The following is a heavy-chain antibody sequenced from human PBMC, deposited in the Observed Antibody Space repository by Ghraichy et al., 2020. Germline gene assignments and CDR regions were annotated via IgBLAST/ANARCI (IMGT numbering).Heavy chain of an antibody. CDR1: GGSISSSSYY. Sequence: SETLSLTCTVSGGSISSSSYYWGWIRQPPGKGLEWIGSIYYSGSTYYNPSLKSRVTISVDTSKNQFSLKLSSVTAADTAVYYCARLKGPLYGDYQVMYNWFDPWGQGTLVTVSS. V-gene: IGHV4-39*01. J-gene: IGHJ5*02. D-gene: IGHD4-17*01. CDR2: IYYSGST. CDR3: ARLKGPLYGDYQVMYNWFDP.